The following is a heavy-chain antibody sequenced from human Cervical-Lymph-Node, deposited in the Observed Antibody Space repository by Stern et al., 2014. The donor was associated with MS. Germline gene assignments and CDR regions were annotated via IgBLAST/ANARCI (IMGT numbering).Heavy chain of an antibody. V-gene: IGHV3-11*01. CDR1: GFTFSDYY. D-gene: IGHD3-10*01. CDR3: ARASYYGSGSHAYY. J-gene: IGHJ4*02. Sequence: VQLVESGGGLVKPGGSLSLSCSASGFTFSDYYMAWIRPAPGKGLEWISYITSAGTMYYADSVKGRFTISRDNAKNSLNLQMNSLRAEDTAIYYCARASYYGSGSHAYYWGQGTLVTVSS. CDR2: ITSAGTM.